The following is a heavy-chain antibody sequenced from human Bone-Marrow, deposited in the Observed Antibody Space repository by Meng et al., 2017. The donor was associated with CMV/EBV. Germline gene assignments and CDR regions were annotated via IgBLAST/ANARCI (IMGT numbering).Heavy chain of an antibody. V-gene: IGHV1-8*03. CDR3: ARGGSFWNDVLDY. J-gene: IGHJ4*02. Sequence: ASVKVSCKASGYTFTSYDINWVRQATGQGLEWMGWMNPNSGNTGYAQKFQGRVTITRNTSISTAYMELSSLRSDDTAVYYCARGGSFWNDVLDYWGQGTLVTVSS. CDR1: GYTFTSYD. D-gene: IGHD1-1*01. CDR2: MNPNSGNT.